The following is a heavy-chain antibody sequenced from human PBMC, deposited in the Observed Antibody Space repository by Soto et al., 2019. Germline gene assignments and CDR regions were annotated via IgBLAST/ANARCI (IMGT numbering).Heavy chain of an antibody. CDR1: GFTFSSYA. CDR2: ISGSGGST. V-gene: IGHV3-23*01. D-gene: IGHD2-2*01. J-gene: IGHJ6*02. Sequence: EVQLLESGGGLVQPGGSLRLSCAASGFTFSSYAMSWVRQAPGKGLEWVSAISGSGGSTYYADSVKGRFTISRDNSKNTRYLQINSLRAEETAVYYCAPRRTQPCGMDVWGQGTTGTVSS. CDR3: APRRTQPCGMDV.